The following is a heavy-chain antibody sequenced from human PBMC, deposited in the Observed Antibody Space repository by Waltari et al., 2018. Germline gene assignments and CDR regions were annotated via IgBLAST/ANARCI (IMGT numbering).Heavy chain of an antibody. CDR3: TRDLYGSGGDWFDP. CDR2: IGGTHSNI. V-gene: IGHV3-21*01. D-gene: IGHD3-10*01. CDR1: GFDFSDYD. Sequence: EVRLAESGGGLVKPGGSLRLSCTASGFDFSDYDMNWVRQAPGRGVGGVSSIGGTHSNIFYADSVKGRFTVSRDNAKNSLYLQMDNLRAEDSGLYYCTRDLYGSGGDWFDPWGQGTLVTVSS. J-gene: IGHJ5*02.